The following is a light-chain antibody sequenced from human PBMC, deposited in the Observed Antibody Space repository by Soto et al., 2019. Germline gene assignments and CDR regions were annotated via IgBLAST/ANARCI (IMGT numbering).Light chain of an antibody. CDR3: QQYGSSPTWT. Sequence: ESVLTQSPGTLSLSPGERATLSCRASQSVSSNYLAWYQQKPGQAPRLLIYGASTRATGIPDRFSGSGSGIDFTLTISRLEPEDSAVYYCQQYGSSPTWTFGQGTKVEIK. CDR1: QSVSSNY. J-gene: IGKJ1*01. V-gene: IGKV3-20*01. CDR2: GAS.